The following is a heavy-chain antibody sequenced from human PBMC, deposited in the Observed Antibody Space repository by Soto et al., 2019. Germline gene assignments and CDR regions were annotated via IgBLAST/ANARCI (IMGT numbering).Heavy chain of an antibody. V-gene: IGHV5-51*01. CDR2: IYPGDSDT. D-gene: IGHD4-17*01. CDR1: GYTLTSYW. CDR3: ARHRSSGDYGYYSSYGRDV. J-gene: IGHJ6*02. Sequence: GPALTSSCEGSGYTLTSYWMGSVRQMNRKGLEWMGIIYPGDSDTRYSPSFQGQVTISADKSISTAYLQWSSLKASDTAMYYCARHRSSGDYGYYSSYGRDVWCQGPTVTVS.